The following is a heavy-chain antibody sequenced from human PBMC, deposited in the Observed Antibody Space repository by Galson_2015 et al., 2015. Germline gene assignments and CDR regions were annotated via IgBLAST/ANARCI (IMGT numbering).Heavy chain of an antibody. CDR3: ARGGYVDWFDP. D-gene: IGHD6-13*01. V-gene: IGHV3-30*03. CDR1: GFTFSSYG. J-gene: IGHJ5*02. CDR2: ISYDGSNK. Sequence: SLRLSCAASGFTFSSYGMHWVRQAPGKGLEWVAVISYDGSNKYYADSVKGRFTISRDNSKNTLYLQMNSLRAEDTAVYYCARGGYVDWFDPWGQGTLVTVSS.